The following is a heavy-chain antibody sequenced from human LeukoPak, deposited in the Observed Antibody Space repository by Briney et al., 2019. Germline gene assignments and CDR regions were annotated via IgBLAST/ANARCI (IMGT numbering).Heavy chain of an antibody. V-gene: IGHV3-21*01. Sequence: GGSLRLSCAASGFTLSSYIMNWVRQSPGKGLEWVSSISSTGSYIYYAASVKGRLTISRANARTSLYLQMTSLSAEDTAVYNWATLTGYYNVAVDYWGQGTLVTVSS. CDR1: GFTLSSYI. CDR2: ISSTGSYI. D-gene: IGHD3-9*01. J-gene: IGHJ4*02. CDR3: ATLTGYYNVAVDY.